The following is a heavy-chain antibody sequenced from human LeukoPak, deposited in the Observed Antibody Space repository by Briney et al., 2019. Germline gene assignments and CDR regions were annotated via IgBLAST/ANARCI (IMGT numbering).Heavy chain of an antibody. CDR2: IWYDGTNK. CDR3: ARDAAGTCLDY. Sequence: GGSLRPSCAASGFTFSSYAMHWVRQAPGRGLDWVALIWYDGTNKYYADSVKGRFTVSRDNSKNTLYLQMNSLRAEDTAVYYCARDAAGTCLDYWGQGTLVTVSS. J-gene: IGHJ4*02. CDR1: GFTFSSYA. V-gene: IGHV3-33*01. D-gene: IGHD1-7*01.